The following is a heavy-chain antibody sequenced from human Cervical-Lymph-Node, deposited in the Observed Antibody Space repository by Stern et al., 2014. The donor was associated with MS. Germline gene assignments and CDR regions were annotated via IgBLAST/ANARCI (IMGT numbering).Heavy chain of an antibody. CDR1: GFTFGDYA. CDR3: TRVSSVAARPIAY. J-gene: IGHJ4*02. D-gene: IGHD6-6*01. Sequence: EVQLEESGGGLVQPGRSLRLSCTASGFTFGDYAMSWFRQAPGKGLEWVGLIRSKAYGGTTDDAASVKGRFTISRDDSKNITYLQMNSLKTEDTAVYYCTRVSSVAARPIAYWGQGILVTVSS. CDR2: IRSKAYGGTT. V-gene: IGHV3-49*03.